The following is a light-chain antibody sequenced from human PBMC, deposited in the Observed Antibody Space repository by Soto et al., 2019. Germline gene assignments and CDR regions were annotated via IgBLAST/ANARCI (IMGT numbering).Light chain of an antibody. J-gene: IGKJ5*01. CDR2: GAS. Sequence: EIMLSQSPGTLSLSPGERATLSCRASQSVSSSYLAWYQQKPGQAPRLLIYGASSRATGIPDRFSGSGSGTEFTLTISSLQSEDFAVYYCQQYHNWPITFGQGTRLEIK. CDR1: QSVSSSY. V-gene: IGKV3-20*01. CDR3: QQYHNWPIT.